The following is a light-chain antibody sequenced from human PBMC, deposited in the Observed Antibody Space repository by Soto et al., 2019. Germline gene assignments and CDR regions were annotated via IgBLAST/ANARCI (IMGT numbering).Light chain of an antibody. CDR2: SAS. V-gene: IGKV1-12*01. Sequence: DIQMTQSPSSVSASVGDRVTITCRASQGISKWLAWYQHKPGRGPNLLIYSASTLQRGVPSRFSGSGSGTDFSLTISSLQPEDFGTYYCQQASSFPWTFGQGTKVDIK. CDR3: QQASSFPWT. J-gene: IGKJ1*01. CDR1: QGISKW.